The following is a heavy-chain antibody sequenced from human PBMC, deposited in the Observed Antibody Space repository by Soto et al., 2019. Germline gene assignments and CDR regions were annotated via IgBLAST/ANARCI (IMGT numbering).Heavy chain of an antibody. J-gene: IGHJ6*02. CDR3: ARGRILLWFGELLVLDYYYGMDV. D-gene: IGHD3-10*01. CDR1: GGSFSGYY. Sequence: PSETLSLTCAVYGGSFSGYYWSWIRQPPGKGLEWIGEINHSGSTNYNPSLKSRVTISVDTSKNQFSLKLSSVTAADTAVYYCARGRILLWFGELLVLDYYYGMDVWGQGTTVTVSS. V-gene: IGHV4-34*01. CDR2: INHSGST.